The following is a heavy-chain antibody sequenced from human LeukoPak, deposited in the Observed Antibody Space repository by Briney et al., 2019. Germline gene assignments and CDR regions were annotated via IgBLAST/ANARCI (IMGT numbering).Heavy chain of an antibody. V-gene: IGHV1-18*01. J-gene: IGHJ4*02. D-gene: IGHD4-11*01. Sequence: ASVKVSCQTGGYTFTSYVIALVRQAPGQGREWMGWIGVQNGNTNFGQKFQGRVTLTTDTLANTAYMELRGLRDDDTAIYYCARVPHSHFDNWGQGTLLIVSS. CDR2: IGVQNGNT. CDR1: GYTFTSYV. CDR3: ARVPHSHFDN.